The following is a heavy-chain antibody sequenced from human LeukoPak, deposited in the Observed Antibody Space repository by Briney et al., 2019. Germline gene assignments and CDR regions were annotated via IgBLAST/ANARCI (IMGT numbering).Heavy chain of an antibody. D-gene: IGHD6-13*01. V-gene: IGHV3-11*01. CDR2: INVNGGAM. CDR1: GFSFKDYY. CDR3: ARGPRILAAGSYFFDY. J-gene: IGHJ4*02. Sequence: KPGGPLRLSCAASGFSFKDYYYSWIRQAPGKGLEWVSFINVNGGAMYYADFVKGRFTISRENAQNSVYLEMNSLRDEDTAVYYCARGPRILAAGSYFFDYWGQGSLVTVSS.